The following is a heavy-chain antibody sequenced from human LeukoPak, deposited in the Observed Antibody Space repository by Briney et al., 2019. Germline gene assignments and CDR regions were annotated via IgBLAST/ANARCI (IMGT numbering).Heavy chain of an antibody. J-gene: IGHJ4*02. CDR3: AKPGEPNNYYFDY. V-gene: IGHV3-23*01. CDR2: VRVNGRST. Sequence: PGGSLRLSCTASGFTFSTYDMSWVRQAPGKGLEWVSTVRVNGRSTFYADSVKGRFTISRDNSKNTLYLQMSSLRAEDTALYYCAKPGEPNNYYFDYWGQGALVTVSS. D-gene: IGHD1-14*01. CDR1: GFTFSTYD.